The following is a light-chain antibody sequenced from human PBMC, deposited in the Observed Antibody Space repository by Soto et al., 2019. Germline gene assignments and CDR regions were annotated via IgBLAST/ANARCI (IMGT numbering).Light chain of an antibody. CDR3: QQFNSYPRT. J-gene: IGKJ3*01. CDR1: QGISSA. Sequence: AIQLTQSPSSLSASVGDRVTITCRASQGISSALAWYQQKPVQAPKLLIYDASSLESGVPSRFSGSGSGTDFTLTISSLQPEDFATYYCQQFNSYPRTFGPGTKVDIK. CDR2: DAS. V-gene: IGKV1-13*02.